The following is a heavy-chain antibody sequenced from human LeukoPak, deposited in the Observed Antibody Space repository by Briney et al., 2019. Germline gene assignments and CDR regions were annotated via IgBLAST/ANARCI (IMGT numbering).Heavy chain of an antibody. CDR1: GGSVSSGSYY. CDR2: VYYSGST. V-gene: IGHV4-61*01. CDR3: ARVAAPASAIYNSWSGYSYYFDY. J-gene: IGHJ4*02. D-gene: IGHD3-3*01. Sequence: SETLSLTCTVSGGSVSSGSYYWSWIRQPPGKGLEWIGYVYYSGSTNYNPSLKSRATISVDRSQNQFSLKLRSVTAADPAVYYCARVAAPASAIYNSWSGYSYYFDYWGQGTLVTVSS.